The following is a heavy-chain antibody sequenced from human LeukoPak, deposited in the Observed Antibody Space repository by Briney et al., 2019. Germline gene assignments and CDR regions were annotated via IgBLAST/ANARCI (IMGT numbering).Heavy chain of an antibody. J-gene: IGHJ5*02. Sequence: KSSETLSLTCTVSGDSINSNYWSWIRQPPGKGLEWIGYIYTRGNTNYNPSLKSRVTISADTSKNQLSLKVSSVTAADTAVHYCVREVGDWFDPWGQGTLVTVSS. CDR1: GDSINSNY. CDR3: VREVGDWFDP. CDR2: IYTRGNT. V-gene: IGHV4-4*09.